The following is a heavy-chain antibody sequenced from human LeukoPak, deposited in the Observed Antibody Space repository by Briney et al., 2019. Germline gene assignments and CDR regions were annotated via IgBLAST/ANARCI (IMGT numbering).Heavy chain of an antibody. Sequence: PGRSLRLSCAASGFTFSSYAMTWVRQDPGKGLEWVSVISGSGGNTYYADSVKGRFTISRDNSKNTLYLQMNSLRAEDTAVYYCAKDWSSTSYYGSGSYDYWGQGTLVTVSS. CDR2: ISGSGGNT. CDR3: AKDWSSTSYYGSGSYDY. CDR1: GFTFSSYA. J-gene: IGHJ4*02. V-gene: IGHV3-23*01. D-gene: IGHD3-10*01.